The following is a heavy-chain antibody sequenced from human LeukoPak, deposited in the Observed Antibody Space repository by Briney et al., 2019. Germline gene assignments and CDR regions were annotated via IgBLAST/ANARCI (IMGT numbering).Heavy chain of an antibody. Sequence: PGGSLRLSCAASGFTFSTYSMNRVRQAPGKGLEWVSYISSSSSTIYYADSVKGRFTISRDNAKNSPYLQMNSLRAEDTAVYYCARGLWQALVDYWGQGTLVTVSS. V-gene: IGHV3-48*01. J-gene: IGHJ4*02. CDR3: ARGLWQALVDY. D-gene: IGHD3-10*01. CDR1: GFTFSTYS. CDR2: ISSSSSTI.